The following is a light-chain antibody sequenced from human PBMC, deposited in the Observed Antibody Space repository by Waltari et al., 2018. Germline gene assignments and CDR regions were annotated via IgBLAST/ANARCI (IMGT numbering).Light chain of an antibody. CDR2: EDN. V-gene: IGLV3-10*01. CDR3: WSTDSSGYYGV. CDR1: ELPTRK. Sequence: SYELTQAPSVSVSPGQTARITCPGDELPTRKVFWYQQKSGQAPVWVIYEDNKRPSGIPERFSGSTSDTLATLTISGAQVDDESDFYCWSTDSSGYYGVFGGGTKLTVL. J-gene: IGLJ3*02.